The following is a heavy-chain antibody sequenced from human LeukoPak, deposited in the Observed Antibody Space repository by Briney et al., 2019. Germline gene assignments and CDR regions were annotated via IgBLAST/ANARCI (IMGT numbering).Heavy chain of an antibody. V-gene: IGHV3-64*04. Sequence: GGSLRLSCSASGFTFSNYAIHWVRQAPGKGLEYVSTISDNGGNTNYADSVKGRFNISRDNSKNTLYLQMNSLRAEDTAVYYCARDDYGDYGLLDYWGQGTLVTVSS. CDR2: ISDNGGNT. CDR1: GFTFSNYA. D-gene: IGHD4-17*01. J-gene: IGHJ4*02. CDR3: ARDDYGDYGLLDY.